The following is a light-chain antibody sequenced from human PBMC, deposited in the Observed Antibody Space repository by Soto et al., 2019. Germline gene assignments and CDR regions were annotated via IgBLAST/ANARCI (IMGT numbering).Light chain of an antibody. CDR1: QTVFRN. J-gene: IGKJ5*01. CDR2: DAS. V-gene: IGKV3-15*01. CDR3: CLHQYWTPIT. Sequence: IDMTQSPATLSVSPGEGATISCRASQTVFRNLAWYQQKPGRAPRLLISDASSRATGVPSRFSGRGSATELSLTISILQSDDVAVYYCCLHQYWTPITFGQGTRLEIK.